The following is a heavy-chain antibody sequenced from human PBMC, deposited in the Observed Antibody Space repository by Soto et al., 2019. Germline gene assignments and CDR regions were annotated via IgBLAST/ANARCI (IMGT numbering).Heavy chain of an antibody. Sequence: GSLRLSCAAAGFPFSSYSMNWVRQAPGKGLEWVSYISSSSSTIYYADSVKGRFTISRDNAKNSLYLQMNSLRAEDTAVYYCARDRYNWNYGTLDYWGQGTLVTVSS. V-gene: IGHV3-48*01. CDR3: ARDRYNWNYGTLDY. CDR2: ISSSSSTI. J-gene: IGHJ4*02. D-gene: IGHD1-7*01. CDR1: GFPFSSYS.